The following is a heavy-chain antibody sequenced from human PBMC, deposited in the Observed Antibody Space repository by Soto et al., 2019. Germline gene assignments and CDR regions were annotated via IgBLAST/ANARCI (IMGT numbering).Heavy chain of an antibody. CDR1: GFTFGDYA. Sequence: PGGSLRLSCTTSGFTFGDYAMSWFRQAPGKGLEWVGFIKSKAYGGTTEYAASVKGRFSISRDDSKRTAYLQMNSLKTEDTAVYYCSRDQRRSYIVMGYGMDVWGLGTTVTVSS. CDR3: SRDQRRSYIVMGYGMDV. V-gene: IGHV3-49*03. CDR2: IKSKAYGGTT. J-gene: IGHJ6*02. D-gene: IGHD3-16*02.